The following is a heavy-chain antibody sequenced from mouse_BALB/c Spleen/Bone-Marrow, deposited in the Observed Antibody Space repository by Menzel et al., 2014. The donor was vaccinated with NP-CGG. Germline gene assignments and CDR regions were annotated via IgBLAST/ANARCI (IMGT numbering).Heavy chain of an antibody. CDR3: TRLHYYGYSAY. Sequence: DVQLQESGGGLVQPGGSLKLSCAASGFDFSRYWMSWVRQAPGKGLEWIGEINPDSSTINYTPSLKDKFIISRDNAINTLYLQKSKVRSEDTALYYCTRLHYYGYSAYWGQGTLVTVST. D-gene: IGHD1-2*01. V-gene: IGHV4-1*02. CDR1: GFDFSRYW. CDR2: INPDSSTI. J-gene: IGHJ3*01.